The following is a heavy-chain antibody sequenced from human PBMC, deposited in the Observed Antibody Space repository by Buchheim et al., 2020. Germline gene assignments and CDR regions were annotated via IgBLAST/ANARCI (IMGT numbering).Heavy chain of an antibody. CDR1: GFRFDSYA. Sequence: EVQLLESGGGLVQSGGSLKLSCAVSGFRFDSYAMTWVRQAPGKGLEWVSSISGSGTNTYYADSVEGRFTISRDSSQNTLYLEMHSLRVEDTAVYYCARGWSYVSFDYWGQGTL. CDR2: ISGSGTNT. CDR3: ARGWSYVSFDY. J-gene: IGHJ4*02. D-gene: IGHD3-10*01. V-gene: IGHV3-23*01.